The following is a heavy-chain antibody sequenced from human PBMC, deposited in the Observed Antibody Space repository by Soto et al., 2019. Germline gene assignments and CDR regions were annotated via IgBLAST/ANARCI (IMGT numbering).Heavy chain of an antibody. D-gene: IGHD5-18*01. CDR1: GGSISNYY. V-gene: IGHV4-4*07. CDR2: IYTSGST. Sequence: QVQLQESGPGLVKPSETLSLTCTVSGGSISNYYWNWIRQPAGKGLEWIGHIYTSGSTNYNPSLKSRVTMSLDTSKNQFSRKLSSVTAADTAVYYCARDIESGYNYDAFDIWGQGTMVTVSS. CDR3: ARDIESGYNYDAFDI. J-gene: IGHJ3*02.